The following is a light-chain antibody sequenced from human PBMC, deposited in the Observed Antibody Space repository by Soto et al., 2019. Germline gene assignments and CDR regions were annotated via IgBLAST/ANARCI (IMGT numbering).Light chain of an antibody. CDR3: QQRSNGPALT. V-gene: IGKV3-11*01. J-gene: IGKJ2*01. CDR1: QSISRY. CDR2: DSS. Sequence: EIVLTQSPATLSLSPGERATLSCRASQSISRYFAWYQQKPGQAPRLLLYDSSNRATGSPGRFSGSGSGTDVTLTISSIEPEDFAVDYCQQRSNGPALTFGQGTKLEIK.